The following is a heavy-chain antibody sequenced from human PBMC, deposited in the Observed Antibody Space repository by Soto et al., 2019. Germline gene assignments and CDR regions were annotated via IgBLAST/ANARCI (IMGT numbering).Heavy chain of an antibody. CDR1: GYTFASYA. J-gene: IGHJ4*02. V-gene: IGHV1-18*01. CDR3: ARDPPPPDY. Sequence: QGQLVQSGAEVKKPGASAKVSCKASGYTFASYAISWMRQAPGQGIEWRGWISAYNGNTNYAKKLQGRVTMTTDTATSTAYMELRTLRSDDTAVYYCARDPPPPDYWGQGTLVTVSS. CDR2: ISAYNGNT.